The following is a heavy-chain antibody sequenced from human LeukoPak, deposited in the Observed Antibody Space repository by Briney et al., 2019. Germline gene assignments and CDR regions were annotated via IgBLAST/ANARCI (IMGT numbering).Heavy chain of an antibody. Sequence: PGASLRLSCAASGFTFSSYAMSWVRQAPGKGLEWVSAISGSGGSTYYADSMKGRFTISRDNSKNTLYLQMNSLRAEDTAVYYCAKEPYDSSLYYFDYWGQGTLVTVSS. CDR1: GFTFSSYA. CDR3: AKEPYDSSLYYFDY. J-gene: IGHJ4*02. D-gene: IGHD3-22*01. CDR2: ISGSGGST. V-gene: IGHV3-23*01.